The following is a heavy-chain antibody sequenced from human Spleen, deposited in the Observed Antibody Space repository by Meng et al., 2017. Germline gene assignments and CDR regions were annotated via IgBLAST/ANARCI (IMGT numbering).Heavy chain of an antibody. J-gene: IGHJ4*02. D-gene: IGHD6-25*01. Sequence: ASVKVSCKASGYNFPDYYIHWVRRAPGQGLEWMGRINPKSGDTHYAQKFQARVTMTGDTSISTAYMELSGLRSDDTAMYYCARDEEISAAGKLFGDYWGQGTLVTVSS. CDR1: GYNFPDYY. V-gene: IGHV1-2*06. CDR2: INPKSGDT. CDR3: ARDEEISAAGKLFGDY.